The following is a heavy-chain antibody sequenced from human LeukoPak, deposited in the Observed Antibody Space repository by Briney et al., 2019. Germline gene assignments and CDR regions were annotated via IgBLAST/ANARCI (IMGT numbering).Heavy chain of an antibody. CDR1: GFTFSSYG. Sequence: GGSLRLSCAASGFTFSSYGMHWVRQAPGKGLEWVAFIRYDGSNKYYADSVKGRFTISRDNSKNTLYLQMNSLRAEDTAVYYCAKIPRVVPAAQIFDYWGQGTLVTVSS. CDR3: AKIPRVVPAAQIFDY. D-gene: IGHD2-2*01. CDR2: IRYDGSNK. V-gene: IGHV3-30*02. J-gene: IGHJ4*02.